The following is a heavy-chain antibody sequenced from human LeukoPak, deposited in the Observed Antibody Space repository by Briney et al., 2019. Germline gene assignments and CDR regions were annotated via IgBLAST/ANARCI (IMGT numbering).Heavy chain of an antibody. D-gene: IGHD5-24*01. CDR1: GFTFSSYG. Sequence: PGGSLRLFCGASGFTFSSYGMHWVRQAPGKGLEWVAFIRYDGSNKYYADSVKGRFTISRDNSKNTLYLQMNSLRAEDTAVYYCAKDVSDGYNPNFDYWGQGTLVTVSS. CDR2: IRYDGSNK. CDR3: AKDVSDGYNPNFDY. J-gene: IGHJ4*02. V-gene: IGHV3-30*02.